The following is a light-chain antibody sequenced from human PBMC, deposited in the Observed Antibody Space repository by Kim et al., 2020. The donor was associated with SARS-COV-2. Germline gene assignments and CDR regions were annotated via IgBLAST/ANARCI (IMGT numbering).Light chain of an antibody. CDR3: QQYDSYPIT. CDR2: AAS. J-gene: IGKJ5*01. CDR1: QAISNN. V-gene: IGKV1-16*01. Sequence: ASVGDRVTISWRASQAISNNLAWFRQDPGKAPKSLIYAASTLQNGVPSRFSAGGSGTDFTLTITSLQPEDFATYYCQQYDSYPITFGQGTRLEIK.